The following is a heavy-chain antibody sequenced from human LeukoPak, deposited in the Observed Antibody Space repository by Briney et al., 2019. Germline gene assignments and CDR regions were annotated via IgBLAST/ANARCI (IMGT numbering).Heavy chain of an antibody. CDR3: AIFAYDSSGYSPGY. CDR2: INTDGSST. Sequence: PGESLRLSCAASGFTLSSYWMLCLRQPPGKGLVWFSRINTDGSSTRYADSEKGRFTISSDNAKNTLYLQMNSLRAEDTAVYYCAIFAYDSSGYSPGYWGQGTLVTVSS. J-gene: IGHJ4*02. V-gene: IGHV3-74*01. CDR1: GFTLSSYW. D-gene: IGHD3-22*01.